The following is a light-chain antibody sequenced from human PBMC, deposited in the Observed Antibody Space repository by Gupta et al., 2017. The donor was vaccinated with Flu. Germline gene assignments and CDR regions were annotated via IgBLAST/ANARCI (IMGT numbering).Light chain of an antibody. CDR3: QQSYSAPFT. CDR1: QRISTY. V-gene: IGKV1-39*01. CDR2: GAS. J-gene: IGKJ4*01. Sequence: DIQMTQSPSPQSASVGDRVIITCRASQRISTYVNWYQQKSGEAPNLLIYGASNLFAGAPSRFSGSGIGTDFTLTITNLQPEDFATYYCQQSYSAPFTFGGGTRVE.